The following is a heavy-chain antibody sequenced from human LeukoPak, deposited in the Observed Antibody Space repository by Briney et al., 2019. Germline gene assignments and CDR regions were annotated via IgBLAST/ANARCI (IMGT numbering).Heavy chain of an antibody. Sequence: GGSLRLSCAASGFTFTNVWMSWVRQTAWKGLEWVGRIKSKSDGETTDYAAPVKGRFTISSDDAKTMVYLQMNSLKSEDTAVYYCTTDRGSVWGQGTLVTVSA. J-gene: IGHJ4*02. CDR3: TTDRGSV. CDR2: IKSKSDGETT. V-gene: IGHV3-15*01. CDR1: GFTFTNVW.